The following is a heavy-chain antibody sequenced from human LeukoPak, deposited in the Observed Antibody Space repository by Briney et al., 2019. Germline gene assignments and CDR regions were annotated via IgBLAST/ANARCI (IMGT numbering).Heavy chain of an antibody. Sequence: ASVKVSCKVSGYTLTELSMHWVRQAPGKGLEWMGGFDPEDGETIYAQKFQGRVTITTDESTSTAYMELSSLRSEDTAVYYCAILLGGGNPDYFDYWGQGTLVTVSS. J-gene: IGHJ4*02. D-gene: IGHD4-23*01. V-gene: IGHV1-24*01. CDR1: GYTLTELS. CDR2: FDPEDGET. CDR3: AILLGGGNPDYFDY.